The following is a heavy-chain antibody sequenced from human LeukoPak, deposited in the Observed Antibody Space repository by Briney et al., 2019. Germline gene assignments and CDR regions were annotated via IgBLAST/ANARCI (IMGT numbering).Heavy chain of an antibody. CDR1: GGSISSYY. V-gene: IGHV4-4*07. CDR2: IYTSGST. J-gene: IGHJ4*02. D-gene: IGHD3-10*01. Sequence: PSETLSLTCTVSGGSISSYYWSWIRQPAGKGLEWIGRIYTSGSTNYNPSLKSRVTISVDTTKNQFSLKMSSVTAADTAVYYCASSRRFGVCLDYWGQGTLVTVSS. CDR3: ASSRRFGVCLDY.